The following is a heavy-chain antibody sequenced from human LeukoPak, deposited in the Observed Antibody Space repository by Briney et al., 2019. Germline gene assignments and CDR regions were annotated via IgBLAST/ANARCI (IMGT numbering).Heavy chain of an antibody. CDR3: ASGAGKGCRWFDP. CDR2: IYYSGST. CDR1: GGSISSYY. D-gene: IGHD6-19*01. J-gene: IGHJ5*02. V-gene: IGHV4-59*08. Sequence: SETLSLTRTVSGGSISSYYWSWIRQPPGKGLEWIGYIYYSGSTNYNPSLKSRVTISVDTSKNQFSLKLSSVTAADTAVYYCASGAGKGCRWFDPWGQGTLVTVSS.